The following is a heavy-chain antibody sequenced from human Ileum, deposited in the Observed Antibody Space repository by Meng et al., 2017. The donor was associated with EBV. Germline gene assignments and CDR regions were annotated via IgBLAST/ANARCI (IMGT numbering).Heavy chain of an antibody. J-gene: IGHJ4*02. Sequence: QLRRQESGSGLGKPSETLSLTCAVSGGSISSGGYSWHWIRQPPGKGLQWIGYIYYSGSAYYNPSLKSRVTLSVDRSTNQFSLNLSSVTAADTAVYYCARGAYIDYWGQGTLVTVSS. CDR1: GGSISSGGYS. D-gene: IGHD1-14*01. CDR3: ARGAYIDY. V-gene: IGHV4-30-2*01. CDR2: IYYSGSA.